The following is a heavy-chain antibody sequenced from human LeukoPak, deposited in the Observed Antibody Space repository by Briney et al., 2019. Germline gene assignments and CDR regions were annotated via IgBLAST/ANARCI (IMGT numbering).Heavy chain of an antibody. CDR1: GFTFSNYG. CDR2: IWYDGSDK. J-gene: IGHJ4*02. D-gene: IGHD1-26*01. Sequence: PGGSLRLSCAASGFTFSNYGMHWVRQAPGKGLEWVAVIWYDGSDKYYADSVKGRFTISRDNSKNTLYLQVNSLRAEDTAVYYCARAGENYYDFYYWGQGTLVTVSS. CDR3: ARAGENYYDFYY. V-gene: IGHV3-33*01.